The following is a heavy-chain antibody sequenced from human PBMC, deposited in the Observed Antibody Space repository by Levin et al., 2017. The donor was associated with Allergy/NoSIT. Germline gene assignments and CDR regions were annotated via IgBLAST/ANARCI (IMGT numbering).Heavy chain of an antibody. J-gene: IGHJ3*02. D-gene: IGHD3-22*01. CDR3: ARGGITMIVVAGAYAFTI. V-gene: IGHV1-69*13. Sequence: VASVKVSCKASGGTFSSYAISWVRQAPGQGLEWMGGIIPIFGTANYAQKFQGRVTITADESTSTAYMELSSLRSEDTAVYYCARGGITMIVVAGAYAFTIWGQGTMVTVSS. CDR2: IIPIFGTA. CDR1: GGTFSSYA.